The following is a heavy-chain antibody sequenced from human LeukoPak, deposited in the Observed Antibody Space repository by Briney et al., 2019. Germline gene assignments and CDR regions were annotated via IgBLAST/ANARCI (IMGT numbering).Heavy chain of an antibody. V-gene: IGHV1-8*01. J-gene: IGHJ4*02. D-gene: IGHD3-10*01. Sequence: ASVKVSCKASGYTFTSYDINWVRQATGQGLEWMGWMNPNSGNTGYAQKFQGRVTMTRNTSISTAYMELSSLRAEDTAVYYCARSMVRDPLLRYWGQGTLVTVSS. CDR3: ARSMVRDPLLRY. CDR1: GYTFTSYD. CDR2: MNPNSGNT.